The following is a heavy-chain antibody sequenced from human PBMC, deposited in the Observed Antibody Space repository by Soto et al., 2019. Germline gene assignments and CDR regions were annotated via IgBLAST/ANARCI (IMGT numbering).Heavy chain of an antibody. Sequence: GQSLKISCKGSGYSFTSYWISRVRQMPGKGLEWMGRIDPSDSYTNYSPSFQGHVTISADKSISTAYLQWSRLKASDTAMYYCARHESAAAGNYYGMDVWGQGTTVTVSS. CDR1: GYSFTSYW. J-gene: IGHJ6*02. D-gene: IGHD6-13*01. CDR2: IDPSDSYT. V-gene: IGHV5-10-1*01. CDR3: ARHESAAAGNYYGMDV.